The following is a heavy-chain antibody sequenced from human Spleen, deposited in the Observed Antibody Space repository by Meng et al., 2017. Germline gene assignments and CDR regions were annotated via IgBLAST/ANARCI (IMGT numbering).Heavy chain of an antibody. CDR2: IYHTGTT. V-gene: IGHV4-31*03. J-gene: IGHJ5*02. CDR1: GGSISGGGFY. Sequence: QWQRQVSCPGPVKPSETLPLTCTVSGGSISGGGFYWSWIRQRPGKGLEWIGFIYHTGTTYYNPSLKSRLSISVDASENQFSLNVNSVTAADTAVYYCARAGDTAIFDTWGQGTLVTVSS. CDR3: ARAGDTAIFDT. D-gene: IGHD5-18*01.